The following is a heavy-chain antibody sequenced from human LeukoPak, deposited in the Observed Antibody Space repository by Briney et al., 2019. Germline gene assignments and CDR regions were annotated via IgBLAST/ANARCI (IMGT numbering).Heavy chain of an antibody. V-gene: IGHV4-61*02. Sequence: PSQTLSLTCTVSGGSISSGSYYWSWIRQPAGEGLEWIGRIYTSGSTNYNPSLMSRVTMSVDTSKNQFSLKLSSVTAADTAVYYCAREGFVRWIQLQFYYYYYMDVWGKGTTVTVSS. CDR2: IYTSGST. CDR1: GGSISSGSYY. J-gene: IGHJ6*03. CDR3: AREGFVRWIQLQFYYYYYMDV. D-gene: IGHD5-18*01.